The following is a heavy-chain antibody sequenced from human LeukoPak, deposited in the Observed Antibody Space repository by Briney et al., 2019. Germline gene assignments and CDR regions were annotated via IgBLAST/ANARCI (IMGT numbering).Heavy chain of an antibody. V-gene: IGHV3-74*01. D-gene: IGHD3-9*01. CDR1: GFSFSYYW. J-gene: IGHJ4*02. CDR3: ARDGPYDILTGYPGDY. Sequence: PGGSLRLSCAASGFSFSYYWMHWVRQVPGKGLVWVSRVNNDGSITSYADSVKGRFTISRDNAKNTLFLQMNSLRADDTAVHYCARDGPYDILTGYPGDYWGRGTLVTVSS. CDR2: VNNDGSIT.